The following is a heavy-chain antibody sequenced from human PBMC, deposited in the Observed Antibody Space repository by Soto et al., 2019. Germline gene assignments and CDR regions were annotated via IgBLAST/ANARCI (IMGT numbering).Heavy chain of an antibody. CDR3: ARGGMTTVTTGGYGMDV. D-gene: IGHD4-17*01. CDR1: GGSFSGYY. CDR2: INHSGST. V-gene: IGHV4-34*01. J-gene: IGHJ6*02. Sequence: QVQLQQWGAGLLKPSETLSLTCAVYGGSFSGYYWSWIRQPPGKGLEWIGEINHSGSTNYNPSLKSRVTISVDTSKNQFSLKLSSVTAADTAVYYCARGGMTTVTTGGYGMDVWGQGTTVTVSS.